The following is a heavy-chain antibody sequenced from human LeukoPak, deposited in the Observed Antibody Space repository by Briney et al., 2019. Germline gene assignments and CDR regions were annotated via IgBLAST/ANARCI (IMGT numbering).Heavy chain of an antibody. V-gene: IGHV3-15*01. Sequence: GGSLRLSCAASGFTFSNAWMSWVRQAPGKGLEWVGRIKSKIDGGTTDYAAPVKGRFTISRDDSENTLYLQMNSLKTEDTAVYYCTTGTGEKYWGQGTLVTVSS. D-gene: IGHD7-27*01. J-gene: IGHJ4*02. CDR1: GFTFSNAW. CDR3: TTGTGEKY. CDR2: IKSKIDGGTT.